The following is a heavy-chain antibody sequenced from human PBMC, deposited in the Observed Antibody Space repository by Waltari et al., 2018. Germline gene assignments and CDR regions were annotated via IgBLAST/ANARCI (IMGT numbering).Heavy chain of an antibody. V-gene: IGHV3-53*02. Sequence: EVLLVETGGGLIQPGGSLRLSCVLSGLSVNSNYMTWVRQARGKALEWFSIVNSTGKTYYTDAVKDRFIISRDSSNNSLYLQMNSLRVDDTGVYYCARVSRDDSGGCYGIAGFDLWGPGTQVTVSA. D-gene: IGHD3-22*01. CDR2: VNSTGKT. CDR3: ARVSRDDSGGCYGIAGFDL. CDR1: GLSVNSNY. J-gene: IGHJ3*01.